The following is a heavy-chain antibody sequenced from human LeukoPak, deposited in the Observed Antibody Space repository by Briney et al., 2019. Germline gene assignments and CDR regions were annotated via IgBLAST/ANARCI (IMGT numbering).Heavy chain of an antibody. V-gene: IGHV3-11*04. CDR2: ISSSGSTI. Sequence: PGGSLRLSCAASGFTFSDYYMSWIRQAPGKGLEWVSYISSSGSTIYYADSVKGRFTISRDNAKNSLYLQMNSLRAEDTAVYYCARDMVVPAADYYYYGMDVWGKGTTVTVSS. CDR1: GFTFSDYY. J-gene: IGHJ6*04. CDR3: ARDMVVPAADYYYYGMDV. D-gene: IGHD2-2*01.